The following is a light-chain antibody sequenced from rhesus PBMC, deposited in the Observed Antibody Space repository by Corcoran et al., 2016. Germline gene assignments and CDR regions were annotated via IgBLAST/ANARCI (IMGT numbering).Light chain of an antibody. J-gene: IGKJ3*01. V-gene: IGKV3-24*01. CDR3: LQHSTGPFT. Sequence: EIVMTQSPATLSLSPGERATLSCRASQSVSSSLAWYQQKPGQAPRLLIYGASSRATGTPERFSGSGSGTGFTRTIGRLEPKEVAVYYCLQHSTGPFTFGPGTKLDIK. CDR2: GAS. CDR1: QSVSSS.